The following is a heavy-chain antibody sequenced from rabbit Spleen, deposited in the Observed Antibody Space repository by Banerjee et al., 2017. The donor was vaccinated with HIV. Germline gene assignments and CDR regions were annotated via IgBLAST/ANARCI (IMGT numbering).Heavy chain of an antibody. J-gene: IGHJ6*01. CDR2: IDTNDGDT. D-gene: IGHD8-1*01. CDR3: ARDTASSFSSYGMDL. CDR1: GFSFSSNW. V-gene: IGHV1S45*01. Sequence: QEQLVESGGGLVKPGASLTLTCTASGFSFSSNWICWVRQAPGKGLEWIACIDTNDGDTDYANWPKGRFTISKASSTTVTLQMTRLTAADTATYFCARDTASSFSSYGMDLWGPGTLVTVS.